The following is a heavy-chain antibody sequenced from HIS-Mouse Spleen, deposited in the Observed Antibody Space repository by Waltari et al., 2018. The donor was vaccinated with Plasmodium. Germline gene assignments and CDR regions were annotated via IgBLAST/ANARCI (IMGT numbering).Heavy chain of an antibody. Sequence: QVQLVQSGAEVKKPGASGKVSCKASAYTFTGYFMTWVGQAPGQGLEWMGWNNPNSGGTNYAQKLQGRVTMTRDTSISTAYMELSRLRSDDTAVYYCARVGYYYDSSGYDDAFDIWGQGTMVTVSS. V-gene: IGHV1-2*02. J-gene: IGHJ3*02. D-gene: IGHD3-22*01. CDR2: NNPNSGGT. CDR1: AYTFTGYF. CDR3: ARVGYYYDSSGYDDAFDI.